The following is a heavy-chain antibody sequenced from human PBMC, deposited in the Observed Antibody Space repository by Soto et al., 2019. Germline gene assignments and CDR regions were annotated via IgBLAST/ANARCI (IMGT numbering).Heavy chain of an antibody. Sequence: GGSLRLSCAASGFTFTRYSMNWVRQAPGKGLGWVSSISSTTNYIYYGDSMKGRFTVSRDNAKNSLYLEMNSLRAEDTVVYYCARESEDLTSNFDYWGQGTLVTVSS. CDR2: ISSTTNYI. J-gene: IGHJ4*02. CDR3: ARESEDLTSNFDY. CDR1: GFTFTRYS. V-gene: IGHV3-21*06.